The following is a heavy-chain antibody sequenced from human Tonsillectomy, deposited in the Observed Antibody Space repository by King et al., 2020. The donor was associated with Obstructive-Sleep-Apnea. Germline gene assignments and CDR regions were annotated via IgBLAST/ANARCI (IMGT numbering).Heavy chain of an antibody. CDR1: GGTFSSYG. J-gene: IGHJ5*02. CDR2: IIPFFGTA. D-gene: IGHD3-22*01. V-gene: IGHV1-69*01. CDR3: ARAGSSGYYYEYNWFDP. Sequence: VQLVESGDEVKKPGSSVTVSCKASGGTFSSYGINWVRQAPGHGLEWMGGIIPFFGTADYAQRFQGRVSITADESTSTAYMELSSLRSEDTAMYYCARAGSSGYYYEYNWFDPWGQGTLVTVSS.